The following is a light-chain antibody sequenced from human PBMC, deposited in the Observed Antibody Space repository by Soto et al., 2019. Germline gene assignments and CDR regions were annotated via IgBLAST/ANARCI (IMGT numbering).Light chain of an antibody. V-gene: IGKV3-11*01. CDR2: DTS. CDR3: QQRSNWPIT. CDR1: QSVSNF. J-gene: IGKJ5*01. Sequence: EIVLTQSPGTLSLSPGKRATLSCRASQSVSNFLAWYQQKPGQAPRLPIYDTSNRATGIPARFSGSGSGTDFTLTINNLDPEDFAVYYCQQRSNWPITFGQGTRLEI.